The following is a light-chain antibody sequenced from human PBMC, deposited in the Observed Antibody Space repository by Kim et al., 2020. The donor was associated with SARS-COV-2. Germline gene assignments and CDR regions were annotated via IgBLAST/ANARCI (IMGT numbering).Light chain of an antibody. J-gene: IGLJ2*01. V-gene: IGLV1-47*02. Sequence: QRVTISCSGSNSNIGSNYVYWYQKLPGTAPKLLIHSTNQWPSGVPDRFSGSKSGTSASLTISGLRSDDEADYFCAAWDDSLSDHVVFGGGTKLTVL. CDR1: NSNIGSNY. CDR2: STN. CDR3: AAWDDSLSDHVV.